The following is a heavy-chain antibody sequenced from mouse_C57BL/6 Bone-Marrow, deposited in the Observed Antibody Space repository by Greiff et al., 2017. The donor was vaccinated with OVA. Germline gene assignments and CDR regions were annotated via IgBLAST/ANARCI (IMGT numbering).Heavy chain of an antibody. CDR3: TPYGPHGGFAY. CDR1: GFNIKDDY. V-gene: IGHV14-4*01. CDR2: IVPENGDT. Sequence: VQLQQSGAELVRPGASVKLSCTASGFNIKDDYMHWVKQRPEQGLEWIGWIVPENGDTAYASKFQGKATLTADTSSNTAYLQLSSLTSEDTAVYYCTPYGPHGGFAYWGQGTLVTVSA. J-gene: IGHJ3*01. D-gene: IGHD1-1*02.